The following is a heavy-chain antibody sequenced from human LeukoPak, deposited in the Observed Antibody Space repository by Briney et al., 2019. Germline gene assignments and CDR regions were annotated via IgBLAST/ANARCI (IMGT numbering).Heavy chain of an antibody. CDR3: ARVGATKNY. J-gene: IGHJ4*02. CDR2: IFYNRNT. Sequence: SETLSLTCTVSGDSITSYYWSWIRQPPGKGLEWIGYIFYNRNTNSNPSLKSRVTMSLDTSKNQFSLNLRSVTAADTAVYYCARVGATKNYWGQGTLVTVSS. D-gene: IGHD1-26*01. V-gene: IGHV4-59*01. CDR1: GDSITSYY.